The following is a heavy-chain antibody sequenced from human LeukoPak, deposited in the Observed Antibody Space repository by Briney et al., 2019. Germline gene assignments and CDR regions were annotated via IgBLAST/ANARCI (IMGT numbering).Heavy chain of an antibody. V-gene: IGHV4-4*02. CDR1: GGSISSSNW. CDR2: IYHSGST. J-gene: IGHJ4*02. CDR3: ARVSIGYCSSTSCYKRYFDY. D-gene: IGHD2-2*02. Sequence: SGTLSLTCAVSGGSISSSNWWSWVRQPPGKGLEWIGEIYHSGSTNYNPSLKSRVTISVDKSKNQFSLKLSSVTAADTAVYYCARVSIGYCSSTSCYKRYFDYWGQGTLVTVSS.